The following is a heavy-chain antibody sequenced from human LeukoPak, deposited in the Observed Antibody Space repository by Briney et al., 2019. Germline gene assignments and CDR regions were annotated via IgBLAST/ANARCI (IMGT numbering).Heavy chain of an antibody. D-gene: IGHD1-26*01. J-gene: IGHJ4*02. V-gene: IGHV1-69*13. CDR1: GDTFSSYA. CDR2: IIPIFGTA. CDR3: ARYGVGATGKLGVFDY. Sequence: SVKVSFKSSGDTFSSYAISWVRQAPGQGLEWVGGIIPIFGTANYAQKFQGRVTITADESTSTAYMELSSLRSEDTAVYYCARYGVGATGKLGVFDYWGQGTLVTVSS.